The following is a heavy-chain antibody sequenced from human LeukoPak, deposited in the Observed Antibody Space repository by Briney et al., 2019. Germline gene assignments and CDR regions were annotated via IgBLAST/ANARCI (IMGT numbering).Heavy chain of an antibody. CDR3: ARGSGTTGFDY. V-gene: IGHV3-48*01. CDR1: GFTFSSYS. Sequence: GGSLRLSCAASGFTFSSYSMYWVRQAPGKGLEWVSYISSSSSTIYYADSVKGRFTISRDNAKNSLYLQMNSLRAEDTAVYYCARGSGTTGFDYWGQGTLVTVSS. D-gene: IGHD3-10*01. J-gene: IGHJ4*02. CDR2: ISSSSSTI.